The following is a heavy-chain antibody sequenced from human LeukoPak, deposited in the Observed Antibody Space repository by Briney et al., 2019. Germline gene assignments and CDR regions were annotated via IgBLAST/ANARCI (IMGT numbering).Heavy chain of an antibody. CDR1: GFTFRSFG. CDR3: AHLVWEYVGGLDV. CDR2: IYTNGRDT. J-gene: IGHJ6*02. V-gene: IGHV3-23*05. D-gene: IGHD1-26*01. Sequence: GGSLRLSCAASGFTFRSFGMNWVRQAPGKGLEWVSGIYTNGRDTRYADSVKGRFTISRDNSKNTLYLQMHSLRVEDTAVYYCAHLVWEYVGGLDVWGQGTTVTVSS.